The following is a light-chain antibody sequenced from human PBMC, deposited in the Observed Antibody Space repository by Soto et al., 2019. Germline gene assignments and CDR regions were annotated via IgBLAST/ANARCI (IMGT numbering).Light chain of an antibody. V-gene: IGKV3-20*01. CDR1: QRINEW. Sequence: TQSPSTLSASVGDRVTITCRASQRINEWLAWYQKKPGQAPRLLIYGASSRATGIPERFSGSGSGTDFTLIISRLEPEDFAVYYCQQYGISPYTFGQGAKLEIK. CDR2: GAS. J-gene: IGKJ2*01. CDR3: QQYGISPYT.